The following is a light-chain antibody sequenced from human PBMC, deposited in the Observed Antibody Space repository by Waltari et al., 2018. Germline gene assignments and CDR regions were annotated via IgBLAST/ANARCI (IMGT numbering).Light chain of an antibody. CDR2: KAS. CDR1: QSITDW. Sequence: DIQMTQPPSTLSASVGHRVTITCLDSQSITDWLAWYQQKPGKAPKLLIYKASSLQSGVPSRFSGSGSGTEFTLTISSLQHDDFATYYCQQYDGFWTFGQGTKVDIK. V-gene: IGKV1-5*03. J-gene: IGKJ1*01. CDR3: QQYDGFWT.